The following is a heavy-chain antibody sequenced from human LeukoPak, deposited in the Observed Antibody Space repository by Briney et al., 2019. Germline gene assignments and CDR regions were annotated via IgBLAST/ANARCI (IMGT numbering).Heavy chain of an antibody. CDR1: GGSISSGGYY. CDR3: ARFGGTYHY. D-gene: IGHD3-16*02. J-gene: IGHJ4*02. Sequence: SETLSLTCTVSGGSISSGGYYWSWIRQHPGKGLEWVGYISDGGSSYYNPSLKGRLTISVDTSKNLFSMKLSSVTAADTALYFCARFGGTYHYWGQGAQVTVSS. CDR2: ISDGGSS. V-gene: IGHV4-31*03.